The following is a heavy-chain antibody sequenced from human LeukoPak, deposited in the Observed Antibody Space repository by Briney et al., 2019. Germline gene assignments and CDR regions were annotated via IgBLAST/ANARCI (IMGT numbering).Heavy chain of an antibody. D-gene: IGHD6-25*01. V-gene: IGHV3-23*01. CDR3: AVDLGYGSGTLFDY. CDR2: ISGSGGST. Sequence: GGSLRLSCAASGFPFTNAWMSWVRQAPGKGLEWVSAISGSGGSTYYADSVKGRFTISRDNSKNTLYLQMNSLRAEDTAVYYCAVDLGYGSGTLFDYWGQGTLVTVSS. CDR1: GFPFTNAW. J-gene: IGHJ4*02.